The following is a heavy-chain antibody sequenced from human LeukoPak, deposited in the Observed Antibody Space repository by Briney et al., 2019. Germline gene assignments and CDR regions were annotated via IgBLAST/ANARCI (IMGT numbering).Heavy chain of an antibody. Sequence: PSETLSLTCTVSGGSISSYYWSWIRQSPGKGLEWIGYIYYSGSTNYNPSLKSRATISLDTSRKQFSLKLSSVTAADTAVYYCARGYSGSYGRFDYWGQGNLVTVSS. CDR1: GGSISSYY. V-gene: IGHV4-59*01. CDR2: IYYSGST. CDR3: ARGYSGSYGRFDY. J-gene: IGHJ4*02. D-gene: IGHD1-26*01.